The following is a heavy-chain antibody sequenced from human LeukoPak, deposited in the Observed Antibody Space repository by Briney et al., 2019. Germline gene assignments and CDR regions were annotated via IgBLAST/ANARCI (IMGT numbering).Heavy chain of an antibody. CDR2: ISSSSSYI. CDR1: GFTFSSYS. J-gene: IGHJ4*02. V-gene: IGHV3-21*01. D-gene: IGHD6-13*01. Sequence: KSGGSLRLSCAASGFTFSSYSMNWVRQAPGKGLEWVSSISSSSSYIYYADSVKGRFTISRDNAKNSLYLQMNSLRAEDTAVYYCARDGEAETRKLPLAEIAAAGTEEVHWGQGTLVTVSS. CDR3: ARDGEAETRKLPLAEIAAAGTEEVH.